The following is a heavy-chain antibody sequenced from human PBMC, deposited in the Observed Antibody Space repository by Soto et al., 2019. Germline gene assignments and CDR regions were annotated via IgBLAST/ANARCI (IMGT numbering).Heavy chain of an antibody. CDR2: IFYAGNT. CDR1: GGSISGSRSY. D-gene: IGHD6-13*01. V-gene: IGHV4-39*01. J-gene: IGHJ5*02. CDR3: SRQAAAPGIDLWFDP. Sequence: PSETLSLTCNVSGGSISGSRSYWAWFRQPPGKELEWIANIFYAGNTYYNPSLKSRVTVSVDTSKNQFSLKLDSVTAADTAVYNCSRQAAAPGIDLWFDPWGQGTLVTVSS.